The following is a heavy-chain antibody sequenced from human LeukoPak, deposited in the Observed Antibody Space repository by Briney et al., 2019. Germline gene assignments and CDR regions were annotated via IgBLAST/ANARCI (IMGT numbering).Heavy chain of an antibody. J-gene: IGHJ4*02. CDR2: IYYSGST. D-gene: IGHD2-8*01. V-gene: IGHV4-59*01. Sequence: PSETPSLTCTVSGGSISSYYWSWIRQPPGKGLEWIGYIYYSGSTNYNPSLKSRVTISVDTSKNQFSLKLSSVTAADTAVYYCARLXXXIXLMVYAPGYFDXWGQGTLVTVXS. CDR1: GGSISSYY. CDR3: ARLXXXIXLMVYAPGYFDX.